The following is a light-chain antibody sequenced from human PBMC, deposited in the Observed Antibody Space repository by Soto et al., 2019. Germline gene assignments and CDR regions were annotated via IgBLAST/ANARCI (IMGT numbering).Light chain of an antibody. Sequence: EIVLTQSPGTLSLSPGERATLSCRASQSVSSSYLAWYQHKPGQAPRLLIYDTSYRATGIPARSSGSGSGTDFTLTISSLEPEDLAVYYCQQRGTFGPGTKVDIK. CDR2: DTS. CDR1: QSVSSSY. CDR3: QQRGT. V-gene: IGKV3D-20*02. J-gene: IGKJ3*01.